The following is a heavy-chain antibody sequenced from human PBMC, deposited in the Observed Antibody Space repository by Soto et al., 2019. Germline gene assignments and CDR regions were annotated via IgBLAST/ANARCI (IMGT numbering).Heavy chain of an antibody. CDR2: IAYDGSNK. Sequence: QVQLVESGGGVVQSGRSLTLPCAASGFTFSSYVMHWVRQAPGKGLEWVAVIAYDGSNKYYADSVKGRFTISRDNSKKTLYLQMNSLRAEDTAVYYCARDGGYNYGSPIDYWGQGILVTVSS. CDR3: ARDGGYNYGSPIDY. D-gene: IGHD5-18*01. V-gene: IGHV3-30-3*01. J-gene: IGHJ4*02. CDR1: GFTFSSYV.